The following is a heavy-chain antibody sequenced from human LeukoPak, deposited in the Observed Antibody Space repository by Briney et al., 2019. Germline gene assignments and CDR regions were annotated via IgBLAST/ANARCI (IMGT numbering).Heavy chain of an antibody. CDR2: IYYDGGNQ. J-gene: IGHJ4*02. Sequence: PGGSLRLSCVVSGLRFRNYGMHWVRQAPGKGLEWVAVIYYDGGNQYYADSVKGRFTVSRDNAKNTLYLQMDSLRAEDTAVYYCATDRNSGKYYDYWGQGTLVTVSS. CDR3: ATDRNSGKYYDY. V-gene: IGHV3-33*01. D-gene: IGHD1-26*01. CDR1: GLRFRNYG.